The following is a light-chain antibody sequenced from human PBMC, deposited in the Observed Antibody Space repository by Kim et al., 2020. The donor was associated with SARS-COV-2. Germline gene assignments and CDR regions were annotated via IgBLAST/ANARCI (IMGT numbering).Light chain of an antibody. V-gene: IGKV3D-15*01. CDR3: QEYNNWPPYT. CDR1: QTVGSN. CDR2: DAS. Sequence: VSPGDRASLSCRASQTVGSNLAWYQQKPGQAPRLLIFDASTRATGSPARFRGTGSGTEFTLTIDSLQSEDFAVYYCQEYNNWPPYTFGQGTKLEI. J-gene: IGKJ2*01.